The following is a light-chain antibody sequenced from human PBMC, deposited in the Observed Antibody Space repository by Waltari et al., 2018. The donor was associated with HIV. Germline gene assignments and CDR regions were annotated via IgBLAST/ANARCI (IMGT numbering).Light chain of an antibody. V-gene: IGLV3-21*02. J-gene: IGLJ3*02. CDR1: NIGSKS. CDR3: QVWDSSSDLHWV. Sequence: SYVLTQPPSVSVAPGQTARITRGGNNIGSKSVHWYQQKPGQAPVLVVYDDSYRPSGIPERFSGSNAGNTATLTISRVEAGDEADYYCQVWDSSSDLHWVFGGGTKLTVL. CDR2: DDS.